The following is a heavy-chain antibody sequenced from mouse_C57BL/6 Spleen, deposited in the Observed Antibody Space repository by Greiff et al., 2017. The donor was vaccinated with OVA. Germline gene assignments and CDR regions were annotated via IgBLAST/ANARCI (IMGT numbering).Heavy chain of an antibody. CDR3: TRAGDYDKYYFDY. D-gene: IGHD2-4*01. Sequence: EVHLVESGEGLVKPGGSLKLSCAASGFTFSSYAMSWVRQTPEKRLEWVAYISSGGDYIYYADTVKGRFTISRDNARNTLYLQMSSLKSEDTAMYYCTRAGDYDKYYFDYWGQGTTLTVSS. CDR2: ISSGGDYI. CDR1: GFTFSSYA. J-gene: IGHJ2*01. V-gene: IGHV5-9-1*02.